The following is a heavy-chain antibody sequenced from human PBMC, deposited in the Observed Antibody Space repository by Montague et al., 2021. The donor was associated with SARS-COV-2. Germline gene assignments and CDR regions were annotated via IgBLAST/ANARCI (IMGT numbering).Heavy chain of an antibody. J-gene: IGHJ3*02. Sequence: TLSLTCTVSGDSISSGNFHWNWIRQPAGERPEWIGRMYISGICDYNPSLKSRVTISLDTSKNQVSLKLTSVTAADMAVYYCARCHSYAYRADASDIWGQGIMVTVSS. V-gene: IGHV4-61*02. D-gene: IGHD3-16*01. CDR2: MYISGIC. CDR3: ARCHSYAYRADASDI. CDR1: GDSISSGNFH.